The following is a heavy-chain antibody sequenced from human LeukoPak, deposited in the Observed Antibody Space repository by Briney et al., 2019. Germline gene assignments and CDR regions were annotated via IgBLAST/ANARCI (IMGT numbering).Heavy chain of an antibody. CDR3: ARILGLAHDY. V-gene: IGHV3-48*03. D-gene: IGHD3-9*01. CDR1: GFTFSGYA. CDR2: ISRSDYTI. J-gene: IGHJ4*02. Sequence: GGSLRLSCAAYGFTFSGYAMNWVRQDPGKGLEWISYISRSDYTIYYADSVKGRFTISRDNAKNSLYLQMNSLRAEDTAVYYCARILGLAHDYWGQGTLVTFSS.